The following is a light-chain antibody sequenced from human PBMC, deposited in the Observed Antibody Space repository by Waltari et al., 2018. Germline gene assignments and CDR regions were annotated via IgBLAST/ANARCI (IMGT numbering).Light chain of an antibody. CDR1: QSVGND. J-gene: IGKJ1*01. CDR2: GAS. Sequence: EIVMTQSPATLSVSPGERATLSCRASQSVGNDLAWYHQAPGQAPRLLIYGASSRATGVPARFSGSGSGTEFTLTINSLQSGDFGIYFCQQYKEWPPWTFGQGTRVDTK. CDR3: QQYKEWPPWT. V-gene: IGKV3-15*01.